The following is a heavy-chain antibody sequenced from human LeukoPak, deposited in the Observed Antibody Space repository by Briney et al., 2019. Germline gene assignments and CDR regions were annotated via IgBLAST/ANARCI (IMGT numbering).Heavy chain of an antibody. J-gene: IGHJ3*02. Sequence: SETLSLTCTVSGGSISSGDYYWSWIRQPPGKGLEWIGEINHSGSTNYNPSLKSRVTISVDTSKNQFSLKLSSVTAADTAVYYCARGRYSSSWYGRHDAFDIWGQGTMVTVSS. D-gene: IGHD6-13*01. CDR3: ARGRYSSSWYGRHDAFDI. CDR2: INHSGST. CDR1: GGSISSGDYY. V-gene: IGHV4-34*01.